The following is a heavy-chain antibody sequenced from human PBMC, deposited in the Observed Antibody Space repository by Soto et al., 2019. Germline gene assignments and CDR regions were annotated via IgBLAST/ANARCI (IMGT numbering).Heavy chain of an antibody. CDR3: ARDLSWGPNWYYYMDV. V-gene: IGHV3-48*01. CDR2: ISSSSSVI. CDR1: GFTFSSYS. D-gene: IGHD7-27*01. Sequence: HPGGSLRLSCAAYGFTFSSYSMNWVRQAPGKGLEWVSYISSSSSVIDYADSVKGRFTVSRDNARNSLYLQMNSLRAEDTAVYYCARDLSWGPNWYYYMDVWGKGTTVTVSS. J-gene: IGHJ6*03.